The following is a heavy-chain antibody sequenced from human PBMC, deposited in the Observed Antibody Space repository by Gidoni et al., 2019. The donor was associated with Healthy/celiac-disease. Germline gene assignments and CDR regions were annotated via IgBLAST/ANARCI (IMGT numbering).Heavy chain of an antibody. CDR2: IYHSGST. D-gene: IGHD4-17*01. CDR3: AREGYGDYLNWFDP. CDR1: VGSISSGGYS. J-gene: IGHJ5*02. Sequence: QLQLQESGSGLVKPSQTPSLTCAVSVGSISSGGYSWSWIRQPPGKGLEWIGYIYHSGSTYYNPSLKSRVTISLDRSKNQFSLKLSSVTAADTAVYYCAREGYGDYLNWFDPWGQGTLVTVSS. V-gene: IGHV4-30-2*01.